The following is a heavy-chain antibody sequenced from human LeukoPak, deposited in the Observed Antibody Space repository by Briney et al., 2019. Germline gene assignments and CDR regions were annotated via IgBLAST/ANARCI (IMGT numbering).Heavy chain of an antibody. J-gene: IGHJ4*02. D-gene: IGHD2-2*02. CDR2: IIPILGIA. CDR3: ARDIICSSTSCYREGFDY. CDR1: GGTFSSYA. Sequence: EASVKVSCKASGGTFSSYAISWVRQAPGQGLEWMGRIIPILGIASYAQKFQGRVTMTRDMSTSTVYMELSSLRSEDTAVYYCARDIICSSTSCYREGFDYWGQGTLVTVSS. V-gene: IGHV1-69*04.